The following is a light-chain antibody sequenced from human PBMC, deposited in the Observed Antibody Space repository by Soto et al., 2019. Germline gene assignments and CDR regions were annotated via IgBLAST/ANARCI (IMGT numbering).Light chain of an antibody. CDR3: SSYTSSSTLYV. CDR1: SSDVGGYNY. V-gene: IGLV2-14*01. Sequence: QSVLTQPASVSGSPGQSITISCTGTSSDVGGYNYVSWYQQHPGKAPKLMIYEVSNRPSWVSNRFSGSKSGNTASLTISGLQAEYEADYYCSSYTSSSTLYVFGTGTKVTVL. CDR2: EVS. J-gene: IGLJ1*01.